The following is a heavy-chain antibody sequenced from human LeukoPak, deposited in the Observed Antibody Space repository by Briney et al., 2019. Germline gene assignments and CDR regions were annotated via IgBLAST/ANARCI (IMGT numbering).Heavy chain of an antibody. CDR3: VKGGDELTYYFDY. J-gene: IGHJ4*02. V-gene: IGHV3-64D*06. Sequence: PGGSLRLSCSASGFTFSRYAMHWVRQAPGKGLEYVSAISSNGGSTYYADSVKGRFTISRDNSKNTLYLQMSSLRAEDTAVYYCVKGGDELTYYFDYWGQGTLVTVSS. CDR1: GFTFSRYA. D-gene: IGHD3-10*01. CDR2: ISSNGGST.